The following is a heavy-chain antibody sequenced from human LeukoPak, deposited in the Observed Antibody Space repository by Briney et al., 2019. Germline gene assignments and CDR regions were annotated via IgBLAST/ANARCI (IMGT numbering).Heavy chain of an antibody. CDR2: ISYDGSNK. CDR3: ARGSGVWGSYRYTVDY. CDR1: GFTFSSYA. V-gene: IGHV3-30-3*01. Sequence: GRSLRLSCAASGFTFSSYAMHWVRQAPGKGLEWVAVISYDGSNKYYADSVKGRFTISRDNSKNTLYLRMNSLRAEDTAVYYCARGSGVWGSYRYTVDYWGQGTLVTVSS. D-gene: IGHD3-16*02. J-gene: IGHJ4*02.